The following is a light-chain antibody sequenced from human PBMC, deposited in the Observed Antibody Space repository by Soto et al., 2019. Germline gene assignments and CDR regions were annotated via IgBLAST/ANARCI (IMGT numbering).Light chain of an antibody. V-gene: IGLV2-8*01. CDR2: GVN. CDR1: SSDVGGFNY. CDR3: SSYAGYNNVI. Sequence: QSALTQPPSASGSPGQSVTISCSGTSSDVGGFNYVSWYQQHPGKVPKLMIYGVNKRPSGVPDRFSGSKSGNTASLTVSGLQAEDEADYYCSSYAGYNNVIFGGGTKLTVL. J-gene: IGLJ2*01.